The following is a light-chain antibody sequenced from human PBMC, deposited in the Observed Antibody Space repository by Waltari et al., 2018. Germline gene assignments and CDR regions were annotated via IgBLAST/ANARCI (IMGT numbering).Light chain of an antibody. CDR2: RED. CDR3: AAWDDSLSSWL. Sequence: QSVLTQPPSASGTPGQRVTMFCSGGSSNIGTNYAYWYKHLPGAAPKVLIFREDQRPSGVPDRFSGAKSGTSASLTISGLRSDDEADYYWAAWDDSLSSWLFGGGTKLTVL. V-gene: IGLV1-47*01. CDR1: SSNIGTNY. J-gene: IGLJ3*02.